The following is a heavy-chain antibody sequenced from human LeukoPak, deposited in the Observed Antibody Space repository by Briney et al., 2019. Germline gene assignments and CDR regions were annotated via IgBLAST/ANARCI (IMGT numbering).Heavy chain of an antibody. V-gene: IGHV3-7*01. CDR3: ARLIVGASDY. Sequence: GSLRLSCAASGFTSSSYWMSWVRQAPGKGLEWVANIKQDGSQKYYVDSVKGRFTISRDNAKNSLSLQMNSLRAEDTAVYYCARLIVGASDYWGQGTLVTVSS. CDR2: IKQDGSQK. J-gene: IGHJ4*02. D-gene: IGHD1-26*01. CDR1: GFTSSSYW.